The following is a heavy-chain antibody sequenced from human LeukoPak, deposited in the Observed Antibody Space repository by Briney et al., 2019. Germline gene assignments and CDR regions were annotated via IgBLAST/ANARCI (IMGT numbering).Heavy chain of an antibody. J-gene: IGHJ4*02. V-gene: IGHV3-21*01. Sequence: PGGSLRLSCAASGFTFSGYSMNWVRQAPGKGLEWVSSISSSSSYIYYADSVKGRFTISRDNAKNSLYLQMNSLRAEDTAVYYCARSGTGYSSGWLYWGQGTPVTVSS. CDR3: ARSGTGYSSGWLY. CDR2: ISSSSSYI. D-gene: IGHD6-19*01. CDR1: GFTFSGYS.